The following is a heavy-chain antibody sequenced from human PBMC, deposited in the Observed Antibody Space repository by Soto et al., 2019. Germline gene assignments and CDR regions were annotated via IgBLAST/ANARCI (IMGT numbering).Heavy chain of an antibody. CDR2: IYHSGST. J-gene: IGHJ4*02. V-gene: IGHV4-4*02. CDR1: GGSISSSNW. Sequence: QVQLQESGPGLVKPSGTLSLTCAVSGGSISSSNWWSWVRQPPGKGLEWIGEIYHSGSTNYNPSRMRRVPVSVDQSKNQFSRKLSSVNAADTAVYYCARYPRRGSVPIDNPGQGNLVTLSS. CDR3: ARYPRRGSVPIDN. D-gene: IGHD2-15*01.